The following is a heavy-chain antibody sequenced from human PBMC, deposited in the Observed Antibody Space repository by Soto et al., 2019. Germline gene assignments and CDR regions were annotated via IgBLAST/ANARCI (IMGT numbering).Heavy chain of an antibody. CDR3: AKGGSSGWFYFDF. CDR1: GFTFSDYY. V-gene: IGHV3-11*05. D-gene: IGHD6-19*01. Sequence: GGSLRLSCAASGFTFSDYYMSWIRQAPGKGLEWVSYISSSSSYTNYADSVKGRFTISRDNAKNSLYLQLDSLRPEDSAIYYCAKGGSSGWFYFDFWGQGTQVTVSS. CDR2: ISSSSSYT. J-gene: IGHJ4*02.